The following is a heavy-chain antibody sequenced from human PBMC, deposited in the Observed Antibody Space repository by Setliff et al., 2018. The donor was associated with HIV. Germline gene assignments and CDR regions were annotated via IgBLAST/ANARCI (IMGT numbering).Heavy chain of an antibody. CDR2: MNPNSGNT. Sequence: ASVKVSCKASGYTFTNYDINWVRQATGQGLEWMGWMNPNSGNTGYAQKFQGRVTMTRNTSISTAYMELSSLTSDDTAVYYCATRPRGFDYWGQGTLVTVSS. V-gene: IGHV1-8*01. CDR1: GYTFTNYD. J-gene: IGHJ4*02. CDR3: ATRPRGFDY.